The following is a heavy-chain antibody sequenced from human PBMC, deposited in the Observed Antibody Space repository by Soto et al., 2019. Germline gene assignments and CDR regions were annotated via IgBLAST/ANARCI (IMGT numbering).Heavy chain of an antibody. Sequence: PSETLSLTCTLSGGSISSSDYYWGWIRQPPGKGLEWIGSIYYSGHTFVNVSLMSRVTISIDTSKHQFSLTLRSMTAADTAMYYCAGNRGLSAAGTQGWFDPWSQRTLVTVSS. V-gene: IGHV4-39*01. J-gene: IGHJ5*02. CDR1: GGSISSSDYY. CDR2: IYYSGHT. CDR3: AGNRGLSAAGTQGWFDP. D-gene: IGHD6-13*01.